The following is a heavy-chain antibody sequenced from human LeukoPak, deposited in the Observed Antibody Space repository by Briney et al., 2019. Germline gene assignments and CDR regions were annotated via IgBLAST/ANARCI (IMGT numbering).Heavy chain of an antibody. CDR2: IIPIFGTA. V-gene: IGHV1-69*05. J-gene: IGHJ3*02. D-gene: IGHD3-3*01. CDR1: GGTFSSYA. CDR3: ARTQARTIFGVVIQDGSLTFDI. Sequence: ASVKVSCKASGGTFSSYAISWVRQAPGQGLEWMGGIIPIFGTANYAQKFQGRVTMTTDTSTSTAYMELRSLRSDDTAVYYCARTQARTIFGVVIQDGSLTFDIWGQGTMVTVSS.